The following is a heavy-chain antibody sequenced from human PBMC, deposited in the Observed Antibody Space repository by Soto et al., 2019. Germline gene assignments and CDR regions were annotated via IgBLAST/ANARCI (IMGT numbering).Heavy chain of an antibody. CDR1: GGSFGGYY. V-gene: IGHV4-34*01. Sequence: SETLSLTCAVYGGSFGGYYWSWIRQPPGKGLEWIGEINHSGSTNYNPSLKSRVTISVDTSKNQFSLKLSSVTAADTAVYYCASPKPPGTNTTHYFDYWGQGTLVTVSS. D-gene: IGHD6-13*01. CDR2: INHSGST. J-gene: IGHJ4*02. CDR3: ASPKPPGTNTTHYFDY.